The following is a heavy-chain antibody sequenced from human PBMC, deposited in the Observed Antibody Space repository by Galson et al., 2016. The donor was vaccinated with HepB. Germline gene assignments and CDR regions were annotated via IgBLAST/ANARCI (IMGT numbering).Heavy chain of an antibody. CDR2: ISTTGTYI. D-gene: IGHD1-1*01. Sequence: SLRLSCAASGFTFSSYSFNWVRQAPGKGLQWVSSISTTGTYIYYADPARGRFTISRDTAPNSLSLQMKSLRAEDTAVYYCARMATSGTHFDYWGQGTLVTVSS. J-gene: IGHJ4*02. V-gene: IGHV3-21*01. CDR1: GFTFSSYS. CDR3: ARMATSGTHFDY.